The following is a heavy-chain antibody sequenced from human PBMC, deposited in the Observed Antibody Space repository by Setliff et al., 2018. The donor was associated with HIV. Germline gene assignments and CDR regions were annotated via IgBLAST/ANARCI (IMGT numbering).Heavy chain of an antibody. V-gene: IGHV1-18*01. CDR1: GYTFTTYG. CDR2: SSAYNGNT. D-gene: IGHD3-3*01. CDR3: ARAPRIFPEFNNPHPHFDH. Sequence: ASVKVSCKASGYTFTTYGINWVRQAPGQGLEWMGWSSAYNGNTNYAQKLQGRVTMTTDTSTSTAYMELRSLRSDDTAVYFCARAPRIFPEFNNPHPHFDHWGQGTLVTVSS. J-gene: IGHJ4*02.